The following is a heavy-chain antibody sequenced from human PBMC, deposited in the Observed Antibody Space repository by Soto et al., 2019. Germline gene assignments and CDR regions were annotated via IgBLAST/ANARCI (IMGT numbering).Heavy chain of an antibody. CDR1: GYTFTNYA. V-gene: IGHV1-3*01. J-gene: IGHJ4*02. D-gene: IGHD3-22*01. Sequence: QVQLVQSGAEMKKPGASVKVSCKASGYTFTNYAMHWVRQAPGQRLEWMGWINAGNGNTKYSQQFQGRVTITRDTSASTAYMELSSLRSEDTAVYYCARSSGYYYLEYWGQGTLVTVSS. CDR2: INAGNGNT. CDR3: ARSSGYYYLEY.